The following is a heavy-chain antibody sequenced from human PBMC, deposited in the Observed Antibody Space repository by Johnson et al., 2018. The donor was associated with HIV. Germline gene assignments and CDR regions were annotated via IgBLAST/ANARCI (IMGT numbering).Heavy chain of an antibody. Sequence: QVQLVESGGGVVQPGRSLRLSCVASGFTFSSYGMHWVRQAPGKGLEWVAIVSYDGSNKYYADSVKGRFTISRDNSKNTLYLQMNSLRAEDTAVYYCAKDRGLLDAFDIWGQGTMVTVSS. CDR3: AKDRGLLDAFDI. J-gene: IGHJ3*02. V-gene: IGHV3-30*18. CDR1: GFTFSSYG. CDR2: VSYDGSNK.